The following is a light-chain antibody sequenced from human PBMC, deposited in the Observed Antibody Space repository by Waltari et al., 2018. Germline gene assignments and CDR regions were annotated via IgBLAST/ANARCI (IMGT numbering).Light chain of an antibody. Sequence: SSRASQRVRQSYLAVYQQKPGQAPRPLIYGASSRATGIPDRFSGSGSGTDFTLTISRLEPEDFAVYYCQQYGSSPWMFGQGTKVEIK. V-gene: IGKV3-20*01. CDR3: QQYGSSPWM. CDR1: QRVRQSY. CDR2: GAS. J-gene: IGKJ1*01.